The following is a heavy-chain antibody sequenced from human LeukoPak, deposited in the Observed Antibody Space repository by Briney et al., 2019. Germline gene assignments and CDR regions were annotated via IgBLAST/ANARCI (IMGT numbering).Heavy chain of an antibody. CDR2: IWYDGSNK. CDR3: AKDWHGDTTFDY. Sequence: GGSLRLSCAASGFTFSSYGMRWVRQAPGKGLEWVAVIWYDGSNKYYADSVKGRFTISRDNSKNTLYLQMNSLRAEDTAVYYCAKDWHGDTTFDYWGQGTLVTVSS. D-gene: IGHD4-17*01. J-gene: IGHJ4*02. V-gene: IGHV3-30*02. CDR1: GFTFSSYG.